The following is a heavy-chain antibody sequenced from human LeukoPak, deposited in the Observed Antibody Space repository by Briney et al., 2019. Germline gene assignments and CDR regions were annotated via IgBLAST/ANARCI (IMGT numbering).Heavy chain of an antibody. CDR1: GGSFSDYC. V-gene: IGHV4-34*12. CDR2: IIQSGST. CDR3: ARRGNSYRGPNWFDP. Sequence: PSETLSLTCDVYGGSFSDYCWSWIRQPPGKGLEWIGEIIQSGSTNYNPSLKSRLTISLDTSKNQFSLKLSSVTAADTAVYYCARRGNSYRGPNWFDPWGQGTLVTVSS. J-gene: IGHJ5*02. D-gene: IGHD3-16*02.